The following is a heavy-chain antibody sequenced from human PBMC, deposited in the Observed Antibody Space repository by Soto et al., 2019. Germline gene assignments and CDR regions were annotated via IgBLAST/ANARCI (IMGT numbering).Heavy chain of an antibody. CDR1: VYTFSDFD. J-gene: IGHJ6*02. D-gene: IGHD3-16*01. Sequence: PSVTVSCKASVYTFSDFDINWLRQAAGQGPEWMGWMNAKSGDTFSAQRLQGKFNMTWDTSLSTAYMEVGSLTSDDAAIYYCARGNPFNYAGFDVWGQGITVTVSS. V-gene: IGHV1-8*01. CDR3: ARGNPFNYAGFDV. CDR2: MNAKSGDT.